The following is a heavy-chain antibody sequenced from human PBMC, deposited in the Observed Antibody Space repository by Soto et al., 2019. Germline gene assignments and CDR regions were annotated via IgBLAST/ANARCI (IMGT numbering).Heavy chain of an antibody. CDR2: ISGSGGST. J-gene: IGHJ5*02. CDR1: GFTFSNAW. V-gene: IGHV3-23*01. D-gene: IGHD2-2*01. Sequence: GGSLRLSCAASGFTFSNAWMNWVRPAPGKGLEWVSAISGSGGSTYYADSVKGRFTISRDNSKNTLYLQMNSLRAEDTAVYYCAKDHIVVVPAATITFDPWGQGTLVTVSS. CDR3: AKDHIVVVPAATITFDP.